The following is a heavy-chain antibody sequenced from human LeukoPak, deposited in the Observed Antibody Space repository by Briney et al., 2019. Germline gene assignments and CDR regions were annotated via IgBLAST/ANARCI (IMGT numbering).Heavy chain of an antibody. CDR2: IYPGDSDT. J-gene: IGHJ5*02. CDR3: ARRGIAVAGTAWFDP. V-gene: IGHV5-51*01. D-gene: IGHD6-13*01. Sequence: GESLKISCKGSGYSFTNYWIGWVRQMPGKGLEWMGIIYPGDSDTRYSPSFQGQVTISADKSISTAYLQWSSLKAPDTAMYYCARRGIAVAGTAWFDPWGQGTLVTVSS. CDR1: GYSFTNYW.